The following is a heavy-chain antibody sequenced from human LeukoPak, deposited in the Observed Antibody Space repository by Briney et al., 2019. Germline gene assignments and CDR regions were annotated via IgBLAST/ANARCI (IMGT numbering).Heavy chain of an antibody. D-gene: IGHD6-13*01. CDR3: ARYSSSWSFLDY. Sequence: SETLSLTCAVSGGSISGYYWSWIRQPAGKGLEWIGRIYTSGSTNYNPSLKSRVTMSVDTSKNQFSLKLSSVTAADTAVYYCARYSSSWSFLDYWGQGTLVTVSS. V-gene: IGHV4-59*10. CDR1: GGSISGYY. J-gene: IGHJ4*02. CDR2: IYTSGST.